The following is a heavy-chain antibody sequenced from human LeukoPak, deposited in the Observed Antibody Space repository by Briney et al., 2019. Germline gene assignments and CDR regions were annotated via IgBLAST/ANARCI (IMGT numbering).Heavy chain of an antibody. V-gene: IGHV3-23*01. CDR2: ISGSGGST. Sequence: GGSLRLSCAASGFTFSSYAMSWVRQAPGKGLEWVSAISGSGGSTYYADSVKGRFTISRDNSKNTLYLQMNSLRAEDTAVYYCAKPTYYYGSGSYVSPTDLDYWGQGTLVTVSS. CDR3: AKPTYYYGSGSYVSPTDLDY. J-gene: IGHJ4*02. CDR1: GFTFSSYA. D-gene: IGHD3-10*01.